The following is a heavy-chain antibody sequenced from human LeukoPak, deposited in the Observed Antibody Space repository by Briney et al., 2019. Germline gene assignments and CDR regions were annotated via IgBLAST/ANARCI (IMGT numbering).Heavy chain of an antibody. CDR2: IKQDGSES. CDR1: GFSFSNYW. Sequence: GGSLRLSCAASGFSFSNYWMSWVRQAPGKGLEWVANIKQDGSESYYVGSVKGRFTISRDNAKNSLYLQMNSPRAEDTAVYYCARGDHVLRYFDWFFDYWGQGTLVTVSS. D-gene: IGHD3-9*01. J-gene: IGHJ4*02. CDR3: ARGDHVLRYFDWFFDY. V-gene: IGHV3-7*02.